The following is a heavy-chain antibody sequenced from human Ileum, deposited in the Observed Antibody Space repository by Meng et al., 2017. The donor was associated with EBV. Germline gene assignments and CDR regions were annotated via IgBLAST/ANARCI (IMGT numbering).Heavy chain of an antibody. CDR1: RDSVSSDKAA. CDR3: ATSRIAEFDR. J-gene: IGHJ5*02. V-gene: IGHV6-1*01. Sequence: PPQNLSRPCDISRDSVSSDKAAGNWIRQSPSIGRVGLGRTYRRSKWYYDYALSVKSRINISPDTSKMQVSPELNSVTDEYTCINYCATSRIAEFDRWGQGTLVTVSS. CDR2: TYRRSKWYY.